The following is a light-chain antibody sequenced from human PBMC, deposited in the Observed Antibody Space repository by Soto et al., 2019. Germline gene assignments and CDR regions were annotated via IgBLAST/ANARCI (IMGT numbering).Light chain of an antibody. CDR2: DAS. J-gene: IGKJ2*01. Sequence: EIVLTQSPGTLSLSPGERATLSCRASQSVSSSYLAWYQQKPGQAPRLLIYDASSRATGIPDSFSGSGSGTDLTLTIRSLEPEDFAVYYCQQYGSSTGYTFGQGTKLEIK. CDR1: QSVSSSY. V-gene: IGKV3-20*01. CDR3: QQYGSSTGYT.